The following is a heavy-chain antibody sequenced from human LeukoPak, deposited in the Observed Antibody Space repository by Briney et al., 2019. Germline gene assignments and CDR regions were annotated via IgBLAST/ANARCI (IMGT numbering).Heavy chain of an antibody. V-gene: IGHV1-18*01. D-gene: IGHD6-13*01. Sequence: ASVTVSCKASGYTFTRYGISWVRQAPGQVLEWLGWISAYDGNTNYEQKFQGRVTMTTDTSTSTAYMELRSLRSDDTAVYYCARDKVIASAGTPNWFDPWGQGTLVTVSS. CDR1: GYTFTRYG. J-gene: IGHJ5*02. CDR3: ARDKVIASAGTPNWFDP. CDR2: ISAYDGNT.